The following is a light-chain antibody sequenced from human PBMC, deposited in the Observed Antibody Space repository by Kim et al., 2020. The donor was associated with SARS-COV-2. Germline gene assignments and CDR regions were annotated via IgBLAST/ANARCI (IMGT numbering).Light chain of an antibody. CDR3: QHYGSSTGT. CDR1: QSVSSSY. CDR2: GAS. Sequence: SPGERATLSCRASQSVSSSYLAWYQQIRGQAPRLLIYGASSRATGIPDRFSGSGSGTDFTLTISRLEPEDFAVYHCQHYGSSTGTFGQGTKVDIK. J-gene: IGKJ1*01. V-gene: IGKV3-20*01.